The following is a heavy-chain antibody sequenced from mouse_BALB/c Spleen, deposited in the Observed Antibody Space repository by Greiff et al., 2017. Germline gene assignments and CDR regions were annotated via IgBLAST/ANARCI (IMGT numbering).Heavy chain of an antibody. V-gene: IGHV1-53*01. CDR1: GYTFTSYY. CDR3: ARYRYDGRYAMDY. Sequence: QVQLQQSGAELVKPGASVKLSCKASGYTFTSYYMYWVKQRPGQGLEWIGEINPSNGGTNFNEKFKSKATLTADTSSSTAYMQLSSLTSEDSAIYYCARYRYDGRYAMDYWGQGTSVTVSS. CDR2: INPSNGGT. D-gene: IGHD2-14*01. J-gene: IGHJ4*01.